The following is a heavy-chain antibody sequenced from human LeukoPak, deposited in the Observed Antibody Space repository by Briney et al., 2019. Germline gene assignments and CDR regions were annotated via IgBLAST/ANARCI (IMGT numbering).Heavy chain of an antibody. D-gene: IGHD7-27*01. CDR2: IHYSGST. CDR1: GGSISSYH. Sequence: SETLSLTCTVSGGSISSYHWSWIPQPPGKGLEWIGYIHYSGSTNYNPSLKSRVTISVDTSKNLFSLRLTSVTAADTAVYYCARHSQHSRDLGSARNLDYWGQGTLVTVSS. J-gene: IGHJ4*02. V-gene: IGHV4-59*08. CDR3: ARHSQHSRDLGSARNLDY.